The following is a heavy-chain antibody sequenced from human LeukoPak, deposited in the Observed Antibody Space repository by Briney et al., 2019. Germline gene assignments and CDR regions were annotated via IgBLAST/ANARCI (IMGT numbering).Heavy chain of an antibody. Sequence: GGSLRLSCAASGFTFSSYAMTWVRQAPGKGLEWVSSISGSGDRTMYADSVKGRFTISRDNFKNTLYLQMNSLRAEDTALYHCAKDPNGDYIGAFDMWGQGTMVTVSS. V-gene: IGHV3-23*01. CDR2: ISGSGDRT. CDR3: AKDPNGDYIGAFDM. D-gene: IGHD4-17*01. CDR1: GFTFSSYA. J-gene: IGHJ3*02.